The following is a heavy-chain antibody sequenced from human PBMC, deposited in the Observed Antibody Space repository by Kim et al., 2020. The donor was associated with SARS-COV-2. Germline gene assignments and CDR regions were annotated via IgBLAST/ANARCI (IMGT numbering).Heavy chain of an antibody. D-gene: IGHD6-13*01. J-gene: IGHJ3*02. CDR3: ARDPLPPGIAAAGTWEAFDI. Sequence: SETLSLTCTVSGGSISSGGYYWSWIRQHPGKGLEWIGYIYYSGSTYYNPSLKSRVTISVDTSKNQFSLKLSSVTAADTAVYYCARDPLPPGIAAAGTWEAFDIWGQGTMVTVSS. CDR2: IYYSGST. CDR1: GGSISSGGYY. V-gene: IGHV4-31*03.